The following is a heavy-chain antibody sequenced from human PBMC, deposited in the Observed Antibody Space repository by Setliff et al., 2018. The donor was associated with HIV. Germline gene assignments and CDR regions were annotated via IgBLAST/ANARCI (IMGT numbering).Heavy chain of an antibody. V-gene: IGHV3-21*01. CDR1: GFAFSPYS. CDR3: ARGIAAAGIYYYYAMDV. CDR2: ISSSSKYI. J-gene: IGHJ6*02. Sequence: GSLRLSCAASGFAFSPYSMNWVRQAPGKGLEWVASISSSSKYIYEADSVKGRFTISRDNAKNSLYLQMDSLRAEDTAVYYCARGIAAAGIYYYYAMDVWGQGTTVTVSS. D-gene: IGHD6-13*01.